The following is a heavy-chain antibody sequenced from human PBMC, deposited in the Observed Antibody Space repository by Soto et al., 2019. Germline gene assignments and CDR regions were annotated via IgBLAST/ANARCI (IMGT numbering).Heavy chain of an antibody. CDR1: GFTFKNYA. CDR2: IRDSDGT. J-gene: IGHJ6*02. V-gene: IGHV3-23*01. D-gene: IGHD2-21*02. CDR3: AKAGDSLGALYALDV. Sequence: EVQLLESGGGLVQPGESLRLSCAASGFTFKNYAMSWVRQAPGKGLEWVSVIRDSDGTFYADSVKGRFTISRDNSKNTLFLQMNSLRAEDTAVYYCAKAGDSLGALYALDVWGQGTTVTVSS.